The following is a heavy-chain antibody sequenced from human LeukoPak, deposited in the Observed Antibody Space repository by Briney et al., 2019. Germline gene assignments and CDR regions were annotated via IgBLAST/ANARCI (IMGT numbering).Heavy chain of an antibody. J-gene: IGHJ6*02. CDR2: TYYRSKWYN. V-gene: IGHV6-1*01. D-gene: IGHD5-12*01. CDR3: ARAGGYSGYDKDYYYYYGMDV. CDR1: GDSVSSNSAA. Sequence: SQTLSLTCAISGDSVSSNSAAWNWIRQSPSRGLEWLGRTYYRSKWYNDYAVSVKSRITINPDTSKNQFSLQLNSVTPEDTAVYYCARAGGYSGYDKDYYYYYGMDVWGRGTTVTVSS.